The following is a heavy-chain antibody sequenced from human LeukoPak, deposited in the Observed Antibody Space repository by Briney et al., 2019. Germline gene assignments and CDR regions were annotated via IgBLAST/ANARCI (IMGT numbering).Heavy chain of an antibody. CDR1: GGSFSGYY. D-gene: IGHD2-2*01. CDR3: ARISCSSTSCPRRDALDV. Sequence: SETLSLTCAVYGGSFSGYYWSWIRQPPGKGLEWIGDINHSGSTNYNPSLKSRVTISVDTSRNQFSLKLSSVTAADTAVYYCARISCSSTSCPRRDALDVWGQGTMATVSS. CDR2: INHSGST. J-gene: IGHJ3*01. V-gene: IGHV4-34*01.